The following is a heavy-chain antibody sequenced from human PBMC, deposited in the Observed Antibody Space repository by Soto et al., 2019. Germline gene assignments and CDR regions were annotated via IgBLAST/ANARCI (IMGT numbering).Heavy chain of an antibody. J-gene: IGHJ5*02. CDR3: ARDPSPYYDFWRWFDP. D-gene: IGHD3-3*01. CDR1: GGSISSGDYY. V-gene: IGHV4-30-4*01. CDR2: IYYSGST. Sequence: PSETLSLTCTVSGGSISSGDYYWSWIRQPPGKGLEWIGYIYYSGSTYYNPSLKGRVTISVDTSKNQFSLKLSSVTAADTAVYYCARDPSPYYDFWRWFDPWGQGTLVTVSS.